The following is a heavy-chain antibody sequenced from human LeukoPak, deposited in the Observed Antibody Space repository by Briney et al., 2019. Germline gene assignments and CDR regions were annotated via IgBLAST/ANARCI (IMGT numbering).Heavy chain of an antibody. D-gene: IGHD3-22*01. V-gene: IGHV4-31*03. CDR3: ARNGAMIVARHAFDI. CDR2: IYYSGST. Sequence: PSETLSLTCTVSGGSISSGDYYWSWIRQPPGKGLEWIGYIYYSGSTYYNPSLKSRVTISVDTSKNQFSLKLSSVTAADTAVYYCARNGAMIVARHAFDIWGQGTMVTVSS. J-gene: IGHJ3*02. CDR1: GGSISSGDYY.